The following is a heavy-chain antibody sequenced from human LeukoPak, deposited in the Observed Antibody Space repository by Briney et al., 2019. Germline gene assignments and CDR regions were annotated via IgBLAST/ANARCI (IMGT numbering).Heavy chain of an antibody. V-gene: IGHV3-49*04. CDR1: GFTFGDYA. CDR3: TRAPGQPYYYDPFDY. J-gene: IGHJ4*02. CDR2: IRSKAYGGTT. Sequence: GRSLRLSCTASGFTFGDYAMSWVRQAPGKGLEWVGYIRSKAYGGTTEYAASVKGRFTVSRDDSKSIAYLQMNSLKTVDTAVYYCTRAPGQPYYYDPFDYWGQGTLVTVSS. D-gene: IGHD3-22*01.